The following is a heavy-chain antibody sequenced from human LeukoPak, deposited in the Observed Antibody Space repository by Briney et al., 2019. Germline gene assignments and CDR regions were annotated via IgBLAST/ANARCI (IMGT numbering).Heavy chain of an antibody. D-gene: IGHD3-3*01. CDR3: AGTFWSGYYTRYYFDY. CDR2: IIPILGIA. CDR1: GGTFSSYA. J-gene: IGHJ4*02. Sequence: GASVKVSCKASGGTFSSYAISWVRQAPGQGLEWMGRIIPILGIANYAQKFQGRVTITADKSTSTAYMELSSLRSEDTAVYYCAGTFWSGYYTRYYFDYWGQGTLVTVSS. V-gene: IGHV1-69*04.